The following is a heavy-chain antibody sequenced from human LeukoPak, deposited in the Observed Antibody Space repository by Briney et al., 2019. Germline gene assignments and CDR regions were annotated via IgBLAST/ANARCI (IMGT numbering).Heavy chain of an antibody. CDR2: IIPIFGIA. Sequence: SVKVSCKAFGGTFSSYAISWVRQAPGQGLEWMGRIIPIFGIANYAQKFQGRVTITADKSTSTAYMELSSLRSEDTAVYYCARDGNCGGDCYSMDVWGQGTTVTVSS. V-gene: IGHV1-69*04. D-gene: IGHD2-21*02. J-gene: IGHJ6*02. CDR3: ARDGNCGGDCYSMDV. CDR1: GGTFSSYA.